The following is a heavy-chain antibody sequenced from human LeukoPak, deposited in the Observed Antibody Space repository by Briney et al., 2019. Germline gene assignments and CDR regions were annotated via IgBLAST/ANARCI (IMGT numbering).Heavy chain of an antibody. V-gene: IGHV3-23*01. CDR2: ISNNGGYT. CDR1: GFTFSSSA. CDR3: ARTGIAARAHFDN. Sequence: GGSLRLSCAASGFTFSSSAMSWVRQAPGKGLEWVSAISNNGGYTYYADSVQGRFTISRDNSKNSLYLQMNSLRAEDTAVYFCARTGIAARAHFDNWGQGTLVTVSS. D-gene: IGHD6-6*01. J-gene: IGHJ4*02.